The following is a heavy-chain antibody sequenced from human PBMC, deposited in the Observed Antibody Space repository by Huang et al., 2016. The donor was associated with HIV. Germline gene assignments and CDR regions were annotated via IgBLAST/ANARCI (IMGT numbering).Heavy chain of an antibody. D-gene: IGHD4-4*01. Sequence: QVKLVESGGGVVQPGISLRLSCAASGFTFRTYTFHWVRQAAGKGLEWVAGISENGGKKFCADSVKGRFTISRDNSKNTVYLEVSSPRPEDSAVYYCTREFTTSVQFFDLWGQGTLVTVSS. V-gene: IGHV3-30*04. J-gene: IGHJ4*02. CDR3: TREFTTSVQFFDL. CDR2: ISENGGKK. CDR1: GFTFRTYT.